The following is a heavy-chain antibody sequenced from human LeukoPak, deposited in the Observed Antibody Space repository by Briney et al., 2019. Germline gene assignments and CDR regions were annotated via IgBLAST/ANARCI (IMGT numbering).Heavy chain of an antibody. CDR1: GYSFTNYW. CDR3: ARQGSSGHPPKF. D-gene: IGHD6-19*01. J-gene: IGHJ4*02. Sequence: GESLKISCKASGYSFTNYWIGWVRQMPGKGLEWMGIIFPGDSHTRYSPSFQGQVTISAGRSIGTAYLQWSSLKASDTAIYYCARQGSSGHPPKFWGQGTQVTVSS. V-gene: IGHV5-51*01. CDR2: IFPGDSHT.